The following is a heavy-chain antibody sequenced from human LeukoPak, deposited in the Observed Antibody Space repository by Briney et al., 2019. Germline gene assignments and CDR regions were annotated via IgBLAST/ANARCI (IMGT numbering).Heavy chain of an antibody. Sequence: PSETLSLTCTVSGGSISSYYWSWIRQPPGKGLEWIGYIYHSGSTNYNPSLKSRVTISVDTSKNQFSLKLSSVTAADTAVYYCARYNNWFDPWGQGTLVTVSS. D-gene: IGHD1-14*01. CDR2: IYHSGST. CDR1: GGSISSYY. J-gene: IGHJ5*02. V-gene: IGHV4-59*01. CDR3: ARYNNWFDP.